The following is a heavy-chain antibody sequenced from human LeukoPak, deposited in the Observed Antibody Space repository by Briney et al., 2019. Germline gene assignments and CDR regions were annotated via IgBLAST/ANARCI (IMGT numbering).Heavy chain of an antibody. Sequence: PGGSLRLSCAASGFTFDDYAMHWVGQAPGKCLEWVSGISWNSGSIGYADSVKGRFTISRDNAKNSLYLQMNSLRAEDMALYYCAKDNRAVAGTGGFDYWGQGTLVTVSS. CDR1: GFTFDDYA. CDR3: AKDNRAVAGTGGFDY. J-gene: IGHJ4*02. V-gene: IGHV3-9*03. CDR2: ISWNSGSI. D-gene: IGHD6-19*01.